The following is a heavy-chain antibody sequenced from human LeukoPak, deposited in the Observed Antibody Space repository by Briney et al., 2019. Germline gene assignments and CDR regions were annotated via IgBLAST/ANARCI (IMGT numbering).Heavy chain of an antibody. V-gene: IGHV3-30-3*01. D-gene: IGHD1-1*01. J-gene: IGHJ4*01. Sequence: GGSLRLSCAASGFTFSSYAMHWVRQAPGKGLEWVAVISYDGSNKYYADSVKGRFTISRDNSKNTLYLQMNSLRAEDTAVYYCANRLEATNYWGQATLVTGS. CDR1: GFTFSSYA. CDR3: ANRLEATNY. CDR2: ISYDGSNK.